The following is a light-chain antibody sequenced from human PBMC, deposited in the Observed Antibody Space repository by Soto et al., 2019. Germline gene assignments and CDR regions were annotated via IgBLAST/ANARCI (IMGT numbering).Light chain of an antibody. CDR2: SVS. V-gene: IGKV2-30*01. CDR1: QSLLFSDGNTY. CDR3: MQGTHWPRT. Sequence: DVVSTQSPLSLPVTLGQPASISCKSSQSLLFSDGNTYLSWFQQRPGKSPRRLVYSVSNRASGVPDRFSGNGSATDFTLKISRVEAEDVGIYYCMQGTHWPRTFGQGTKVDMK. J-gene: IGKJ1*01.